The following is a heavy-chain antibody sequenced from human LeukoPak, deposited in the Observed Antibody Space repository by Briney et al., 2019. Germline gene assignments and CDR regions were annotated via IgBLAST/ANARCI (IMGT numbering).Heavy chain of an antibody. CDR2: ITPLNGNT. J-gene: IGHJ6*02. D-gene: IGHD3-22*01. CDR1: GYTFTDYY. V-gene: IGHV1-45*02. CDR3: ARGTATMTVGMDV. Sequence: SVRVSCKASGYTFTDYYMHWVRQAPGQALEWMGWITPLNGNTNYAQNFQDRVTITGDRSMSTAYMELSSLRSEDTVMYYCARGTATMTVGMDVWGQGTTVTVSS.